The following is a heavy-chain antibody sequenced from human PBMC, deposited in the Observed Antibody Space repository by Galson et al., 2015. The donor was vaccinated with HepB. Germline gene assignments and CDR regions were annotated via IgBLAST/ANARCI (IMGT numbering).Heavy chain of an antibody. D-gene: IGHD3-22*01. CDR1: GFTFSSYA. Sequence: SLRLSCAASGFTFSSYAMHWVRQAPGKGLEWVAVISYDGSNKYYADSVKGRFTISRDNSKNTLYLQMNSLRAEDTAVYYCARGLHDSSGPYGGAFDIWGQGTMVTVSS. V-gene: IGHV3-30-3*01. J-gene: IGHJ3*02. CDR2: ISYDGSNK. CDR3: ARGLHDSSGPYGGAFDI.